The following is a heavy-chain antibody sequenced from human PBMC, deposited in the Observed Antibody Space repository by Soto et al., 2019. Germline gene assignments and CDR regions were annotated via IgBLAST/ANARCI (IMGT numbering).Heavy chain of an antibody. CDR3: AREQTYIAVDGKAFDP. V-gene: IGHV1-3*01. CDR2: INAGNGNT. CDR1: GYTFTSYA. D-gene: IGHD6-19*01. J-gene: IGHJ5*02. Sequence: ASVKVSCKASGYTFTSYAMHWVRQAPGQRLEWMGWINAGNGNTKYSQKFQGRVTITRDTSASTVYMELSSLRSEDTAVYYCAREQTYIAVDGKAFDPWGQGTLVTVSS.